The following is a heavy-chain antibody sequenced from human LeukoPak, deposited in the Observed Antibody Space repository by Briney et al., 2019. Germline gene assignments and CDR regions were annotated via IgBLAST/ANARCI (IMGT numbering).Heavy chain of an antibody. CDR3: AKVGFIAVAGRDNY. Sequence: GGALRLSCAASGFTFSSYAMSWVRQAPGKGLEWVSAISGSGGSTYYADSVTGRFTIYRDNSKHTLYVQMNSLRDEDTAVYYCAKVGFIAVAGRDNYWGQGTLVTVSS. J-gene: IGHJ4*02. D-gene: IGHD6-19*01. V-gene: IGHV3-23*01. CDR2: ISGSGGST. CDR1: GFTFSSYA.